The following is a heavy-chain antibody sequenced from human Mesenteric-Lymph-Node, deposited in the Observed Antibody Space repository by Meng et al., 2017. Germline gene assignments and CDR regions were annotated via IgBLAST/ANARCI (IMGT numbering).Heavy chain of an antibody. CDR2: INPNSGGT. CDR3: AKDSSRRGLYYYGSGSYYIEDAFDI. V-gene: IGHV1-2*02. Sequence: ASVKVSCKASGYTFTGYYMHWVRQAPGQGLEWMGWINPNSGGTNYAQKFQGRVTMTRDTSTSTVYMELSSLRSEDTAVYYCAKDSSRRGLYYYGSGSYYIEDAFDIWGQGTMVTVSS. J-gene: IGHJ3*02. CDR1: GYTFTGYY. D-gene: IGHD3-10*01.